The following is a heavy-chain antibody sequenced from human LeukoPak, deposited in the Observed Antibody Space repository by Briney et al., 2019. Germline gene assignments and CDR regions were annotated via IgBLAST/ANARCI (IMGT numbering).Heavy chain of an antibody. CDR2: INPNSGGT. Sequence: AASVNVSCKASVYTFTGYYMHWVRQAPGQGLEGMGWINPNSGGTNYAQKFQGRVTMTRDTSNSKAYMELNRLRSDDTAVYYCARVHYSSYGCDYWGQGTLVTVSS. CDR1: VYTFTGYY. J-gene: IGHJ4*02. CDR3: ARVHYSSYGCDY. D-gene: IGHD4-11*01. V-gene: IGHV1-2*02.